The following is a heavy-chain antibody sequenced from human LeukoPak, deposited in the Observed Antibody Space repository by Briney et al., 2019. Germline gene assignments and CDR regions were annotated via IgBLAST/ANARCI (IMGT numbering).Heavy chain of an antibody. J-gene: IGHJ4*02. V-gene: IGHV3-21*01. CDR2: ISSGSSYK. CDR3: ARDSLEYSSSSGFDY. Sequence: GGSLRLSCAASGFSFSSYSMSWVRQAPGKGQEWVSAISSGSSYKYFTDSVRGRFSISRDNAKYSLYLQMNSLRAEDTAVYCCARDSLEYSSSSGFDYWGQGTLVTVSS. CDR1: GFSFSSYS. D-gene: IGHD6-6*01.